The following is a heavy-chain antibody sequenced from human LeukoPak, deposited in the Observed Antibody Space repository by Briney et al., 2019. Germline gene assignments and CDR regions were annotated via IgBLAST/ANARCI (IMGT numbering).Heavy chain of an antibody. D-gene: IGHD5-12*01. J-gene: IGHJ4*02. CDR3: AREGLRLIDY. Sequence: SETLSLTCTVSGYSISSGYYWGWIRQPPGKGLEWIGSIYHSGSTYYNPSLKSRVTISVDTSKNQFSLKLSSVTAADTAVYYCAREGLRLIDYWGQGTLVTVSP. CDR1: GYSISSGYY. CDR2: IYHSGST. V-gene: IGHV4-38-2*02.